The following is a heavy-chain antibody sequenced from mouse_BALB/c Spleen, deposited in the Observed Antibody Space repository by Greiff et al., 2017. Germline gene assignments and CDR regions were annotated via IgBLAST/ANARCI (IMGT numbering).Heavy chain of an antibody. Sequence: VQLQQSGAELAKPGASVKMSCKASGYTFTSYWMHWVKQRPGQGLEWIGYINPSTGYTEYNQKFKDKATLTADKSSSTAYMQLSSLTSEDSAVYYCARDYGNSDYWGQGTTLTVSS. CDR2: INPSTGYT. V-gene: IGHV1-7*01. J-gene: IGHJ2*01. CDR3: ARDYGNSDY. D-gene: IGHD2-1*01. CDR1: GYTFTSYW.